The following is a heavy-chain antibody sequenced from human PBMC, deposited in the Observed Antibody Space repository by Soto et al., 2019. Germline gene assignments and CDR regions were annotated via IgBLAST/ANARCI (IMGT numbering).Heavy chain of an antibody. V-gene: IGHV2-5*02. D-gene: IGHD7-27*01. CDR3: AHTDLGNWFDP. CDR1: GFSLSTRTVG. CDR2: ISGDEDK. Sequence: QITLKESGPPLVKPTQTLTLTCSFSGFSLSTRTVGVGWFRQRPGKALEWLALISGDEDKRYSPSLRSRLIIAKGTSKKQVVLTMTNMDPVDTATYYCAHTDLGNWFDPWGQGTLVIVSS. J-gene: IGHJ5*02.